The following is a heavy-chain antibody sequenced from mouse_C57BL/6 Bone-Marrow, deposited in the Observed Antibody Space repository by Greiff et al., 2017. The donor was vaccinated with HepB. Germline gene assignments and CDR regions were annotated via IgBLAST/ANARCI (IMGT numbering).Heavy chain of an antibody. D-gene: IGHD3-1*01. CDR3: ARTGLPFAY. CDR1: GFTFSSYA. V-gene: IGHV5-4*03. CDR2: ISDGGSYT. Sequence: EVKLVESGGGLVKPGGSLKLSCAASGFTFSSYAMSWVRQTPEKRLEWVATISDGGSYTYYPDNVKGRFTISRDNAKNNLYLQMSHLKSEDTAMYYCARTGLPFAYWGQGTLVTVSA. J-gene: IGHJ3*01.